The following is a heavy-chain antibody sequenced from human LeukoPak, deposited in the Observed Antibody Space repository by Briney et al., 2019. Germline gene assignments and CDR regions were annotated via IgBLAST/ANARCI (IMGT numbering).Heavy chain of an antibody. CDR3: AREYYYDSSGYYQHDAFDI. CDR2: ISAYNGNT. Sequence: ASVKVSCKASGYTFTSYGISWVRKAPGQGLEWMGWISAYNGNTNYAQKFQGRVTMTRDTSISTAYMELSRLRSDDTAVYYCAREYYYDSSGYYQHDAFDIWGQGTMVTVSS. D-gene: IGHD3-22*01. J-gene: IGHJ3*02. CDR1: GYTFTSYG. V-gene: IGHV1-18*01.